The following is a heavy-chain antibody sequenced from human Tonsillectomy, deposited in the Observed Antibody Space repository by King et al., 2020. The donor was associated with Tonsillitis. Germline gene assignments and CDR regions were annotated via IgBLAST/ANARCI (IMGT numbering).Heavy chain of an antibody. Sequence: VQLVESGGGVVQPGRSLRLSCAASGFTFSSYGMHWVRQAPGKGLEWVAVISHDGNNKYYADSVKGRFTISRDNSKNTLYLHMNSLRAEDTAVYYCAHASGGEYYFDSSGYPDAFDIWGQGTMVTVSS. V-gene: IGHV3-30*03. J-gene: IGHJ3*02. D-gene: IGHD3-22*01. CDR1: GFTFSSYG. CDR3: AHASGGEYYFDSSGYPDAFDI. CDR2: ISHDGNNK.